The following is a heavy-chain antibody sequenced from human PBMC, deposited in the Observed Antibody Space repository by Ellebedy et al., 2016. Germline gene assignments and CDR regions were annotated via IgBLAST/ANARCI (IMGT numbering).Heavy chain of an antibody. V-gene: IGHV3-13*01. CDR1: GFTFSSYD. J-gene: IGHJ6*02. Sequence: GGSLRLSCAASGFTFSSYDMHWVRQATGKGLEWVSTIGTAGDTYYPGSVKGRFTISRDNSKNTLYVQMNSLRAEDTAVYYCARDTTYYYYGMDVWGQGTTVTVSS. D-gene: IGHD1-1*01. CDR2: IGTAGDT. CDR3: ARDTTYYYYGMDV.